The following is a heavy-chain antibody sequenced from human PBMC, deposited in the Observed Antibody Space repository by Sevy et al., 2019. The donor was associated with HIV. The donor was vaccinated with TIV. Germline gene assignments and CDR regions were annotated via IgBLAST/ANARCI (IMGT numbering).Heavy chain of an antibody. CDR1: GGSITSLY. CDR3: AGENAWGRGYS. V-gene: IGHV4-59*08. J-gene: IGHJ4*02. Sequence: SETLSLTCTVSGGSITSLYWNWIRQPPGKGLEWIANIYYNGHINYNPSLKSRVTLSLDTSKNQFSLRLGSETAADTAMYYCAGENAWGRGYSWGQGTLVTVSS. D-gene: IGHD1-26*01. CDR2: IYYNGHI.